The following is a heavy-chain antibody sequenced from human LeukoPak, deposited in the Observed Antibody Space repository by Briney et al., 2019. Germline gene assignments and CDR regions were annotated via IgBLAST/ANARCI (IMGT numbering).Heavy chain of an antibody. J-gene: IGHJ6*03. Sequence: PGGSLRLSCAASGFTFSNAWMSWVRQAPGKGLEWVGRIKSKTDGGTTDYAAPVKGRFTISRDDSKNTLYLQMNSLKTEDTAVYYCTASFDIVVVPAAGYYYYYMDVWGKGTTVTVSS. CDR2: IKSKTDGGTT. CDR1: GFTFSNAW. CDR3: TASFDIVVVPAAGYYYYYMDV. V-gene: IGHV3-15*01. D-gene: IGHD2-2*01.